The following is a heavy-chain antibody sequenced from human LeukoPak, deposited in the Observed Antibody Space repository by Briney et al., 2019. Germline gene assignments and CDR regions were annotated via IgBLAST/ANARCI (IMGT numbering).Heavy chain of an antibody. V-gene: IGHV1-2*02. Sequence: ASVRVSCKASGYTFTSSGISWVRQAPGQGLEWMGWINPNSGGTNYAQKFQGRVTMTRDTSISTAYMELSRLRSDDTAVYYCAHLEMATIRTDFDYWGQGTLVTVSS. CDR2: INPNSGGT. CDR3: AHLEMATIRTDFDY. D-gene: IGHD5-24*01. CDR1: GYTFTSSG. J-gene: IGHJ4*02.